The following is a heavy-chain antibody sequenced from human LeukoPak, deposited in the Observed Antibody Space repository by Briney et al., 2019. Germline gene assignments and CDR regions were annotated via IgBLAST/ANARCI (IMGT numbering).Heavy chain of an antibody. CDR3: ARGLARSRYSYGIDY. D-gene: IGHD5-18*01. CDR2: IYSGGST. J-gene: IGHJ4*02. Sequence: GGSLRLSCAASGFTVSSNYMSWVRQAPGKGLEWVSVIYSGGSTYYADSVKGRFTISRDNSKNTLYLQMNSLRAEDTAVYYCARGLARSRYSYGIDYWGQGTLVTVSS. V-gene: IGHV3-53*01. CDR1: GFTVSSNY.